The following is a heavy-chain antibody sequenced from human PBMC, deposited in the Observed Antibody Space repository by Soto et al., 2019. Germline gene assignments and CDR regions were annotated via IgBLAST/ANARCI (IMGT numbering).Heavy chain of an antibody. D-gene: IGHD4-17*01. V-gene: IGHV4-59*01. J-gene: IGHJ3*02. Sequence: SETLSLTCTVSGGSSSSYYWSWIRQPPGKGLEWIGYIYYSGSTNYNPSLKSRVTISVDTSKNQFSLKLSSVTAADTAVYYCARGVGYGDYGEDIWGQGTMVTVSS. CDR1: GGSSSSYY. CDR3: ARGVGYGDYGEDI. CDR2: IYYSGST.